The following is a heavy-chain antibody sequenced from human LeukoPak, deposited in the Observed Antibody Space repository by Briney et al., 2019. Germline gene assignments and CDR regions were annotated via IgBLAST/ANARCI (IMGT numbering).Heavy chain of an antibody. V-gene: IGHV3-23*01. Sequence: PGGSLRLSCAASGFTFSSYAMSWVRQAPGKGLEWVSAISGSGGSTYYADSVKGRFTISRDNPKNTLYLQMNSLRAEDTAVYYCAKAPRYFDRLSVDYWGQGTLVTVSS. CDR1: GFTFSSYA. D-gene: IGHD3-9*01. CDR3: AKAPRYFDRLSVDY. J-gene: IGHJ4*02. CDR2: ISGSGGST.